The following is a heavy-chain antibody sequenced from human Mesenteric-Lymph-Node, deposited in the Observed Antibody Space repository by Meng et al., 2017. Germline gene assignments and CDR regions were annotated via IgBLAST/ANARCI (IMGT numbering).Heavy chain of an antibody. J-gene: IGHJ5*02. D-gene: IGHD6-19*01. V-gene: IGHV1-3*01. CDR3: ARCIAVAGNWFDP. CDR2: INAGNGNT. Sequence: QVHLVQSGAEVKKPGASVTVSCKASGYTFTTYAIHWARQAPGQRLEWMGWINAGNGNTRYSQKFQGRVSITRDTSASTAYMELSSLRSEDTAVYYCARCIAVAGNWFDPWGQGTLVTVSS. CDR1: GYTFTTYA.